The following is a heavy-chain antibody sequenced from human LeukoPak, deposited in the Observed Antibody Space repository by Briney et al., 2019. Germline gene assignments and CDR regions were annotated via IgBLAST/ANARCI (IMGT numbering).Heavy chain of an antibody. CDR2: ISYSGST. D-gene: IGHD5-24*01. CDR1: GDSLSSYY. J-gene: IGHJ3*02. CDR3: ARDNSRDGTVAFDI. Sequence: PSETLSLTCTVSGDSLSSYYWSWIRQPPGKGLEWIGYISYSGSTNYTPSLKSRVTFSGDTAKNQFSLKLSSVTAADTAVYYCARDNSRDGTVAFDIWGQGTMVTVSS. V-gene: IGHV4-59*01.